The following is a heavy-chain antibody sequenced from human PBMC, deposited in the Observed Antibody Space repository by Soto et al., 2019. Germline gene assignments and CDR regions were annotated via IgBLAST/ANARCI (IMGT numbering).Heavy chain of an antibody. V-gene: IGHV3-30*18. CDR1: GVTFTNYA. CDR2: ISNHGTEK. D-gene: IGHD5-18*01. J-gene: IGHJ6*02. CDR3: AKEIGGVDTGNIGMDV. Sequence: QVQLVESGGGVVQPGVSLRLSCAASGVTFTNYAMHWVRQAPGKGLEWVADISNHGTEKGYADSVKGRFTISSDNSKNTLYVQMRSLRPENTAVYYCAKEIGGVDTGNIGMDVWGQGPTVIVSS.